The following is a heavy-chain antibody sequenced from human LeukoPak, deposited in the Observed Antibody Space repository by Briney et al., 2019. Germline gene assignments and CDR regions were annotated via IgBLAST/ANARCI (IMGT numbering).Heavy chain of an antibody. CDR3: ARGSGSYSELGY. CDR1: GYTFTSYD. J-gene: IGHJ4*02. V-gene: IGHV1-8*01. Sequence: ASVKVSCKASGYTFTSYDMNWMRQATGQGLEWIGCMNPNSGNTGYAQKFQGRVPMTRAMPISTAYMELSRLRPDDPAVYYYARGSGSYSELGYRGQGTL. CDR2: MNPNSGNT. D-gene: IGHD1-26*01.